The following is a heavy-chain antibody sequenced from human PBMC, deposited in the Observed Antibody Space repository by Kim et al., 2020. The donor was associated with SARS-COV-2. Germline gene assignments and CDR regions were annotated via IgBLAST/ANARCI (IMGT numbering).Heavy chain of an antibody. CDR2: IRSKTDGGTT. J-gene: IGHJ4*02. CDR3: TTGAGRASY. CDR1: GFTFSNAW. Sequence: GGSLRLSCTASGFTFSNAWMTWVRQAPGKGLEWVGRIRSKTDGGTTDYAAPVKGRFTISRDDSKNTLYLQMNSLQIEDTAVYYCTTGAGRASYWGQGTLVTVSS. V-gene: IGHV3-15*01. D-gene: IGHD5-12*01.